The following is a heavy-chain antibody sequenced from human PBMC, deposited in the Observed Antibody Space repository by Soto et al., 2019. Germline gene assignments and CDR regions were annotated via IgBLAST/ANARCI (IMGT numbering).Heavy chain of an antibody. V-gene: IGHV1-69*06. CDR1: GGTFSSYA. J-gene: IGHJ6*02. Sequence: GASVKVSCKASGGTFSSYAISWVRQAPGQGLEWMGGIIPIFGTANYAQKFQGRVTITADKSTSTAYMELSSLRSEDTAVYYCARDTIKYCSGGSCYVGGVAHYYYYGMDVWGQGTTVTVSS. D-gene: IGHD2-15*01. CDR3: ARDTIKYCSGGSCYVGGVAHYYYYGMDV. CDR2: IIPIFGTA.